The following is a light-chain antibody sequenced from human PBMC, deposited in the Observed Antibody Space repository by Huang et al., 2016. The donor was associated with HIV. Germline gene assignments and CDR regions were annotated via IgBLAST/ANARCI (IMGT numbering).Light chain of an antibody. CDR3: QQYDSLPRT. CDR2: DAA. V-gene: IGKV1-33*01. CDR1: RHIYSY. Sequence: DIQMTQSPSSLSASIGDRVTITCRASRHIYSYLNWYQHRPGKAPKLHIYDAANLEVGVPSRFSVSGSGRNFTLIISSLQPEDFATYYCQQYDSLPRTFGPGTKV. J-gene: IGKJ3*01.